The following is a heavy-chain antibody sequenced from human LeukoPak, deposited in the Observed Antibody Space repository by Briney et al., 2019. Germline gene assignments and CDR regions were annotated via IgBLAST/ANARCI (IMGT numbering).Heavy chain of an antibody. CDR2: INPTGSST. J-gene: IGHJ4*02. V-gene: IGHV1-46*01. CDR1: GYTFSSYY. D-gene: IGHD4-23*01. Sequence: ASVKVSCKASGYTFSSYYMHWVRQAPGQGLEWVGLINPTGSSTNYAQKFRGRVTMTRGASTSTVYMDLNSLTSEDTAVYYCAREASGGYSDYWGQGTLVTVSS. CDR3: AREASGGYSDY.